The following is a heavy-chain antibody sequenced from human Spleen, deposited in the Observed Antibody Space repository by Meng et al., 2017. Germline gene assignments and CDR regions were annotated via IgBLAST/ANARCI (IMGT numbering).Heavy chain of an antibody. J-gene: IGHJ4*02. D-gene: IGHD5-24*01. V-gene: IGHV3-7*01. Sequence: GGSLRLSCAASGFTFSSYCMHWVRQAPGKGLEWVAKITQDGSVKYYVDSVKGRFTISRDNAKNSLYLQMNSLRDEDTAVYYCARGVGLLQFGPYYFDYWGQGTLVTVSS. CDR2: ITQDGSVK. CDR1: GFTFSSYC. CDR3: ARGVGLLQFGPYYFDY.